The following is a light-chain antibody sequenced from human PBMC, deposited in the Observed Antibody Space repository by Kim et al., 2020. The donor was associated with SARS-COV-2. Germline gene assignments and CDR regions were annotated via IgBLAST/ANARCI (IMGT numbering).Light chain of an antibody. Sequence: SYELTQPPSVSVSPGQTASITCSADKLGDRFASWYQQKPGQSPVLVIYQDTKRPSGIPERFSGSNSGNTATLTISGTQAMAEADYYCQAWDSTTVIFGGGTQLTVL. V-gene: IGLV3-1*01. CDR2: QDT. CDR1: KLGDRF. CDR3: QAWDSTTVI. J-gene: IGLJ2*01.